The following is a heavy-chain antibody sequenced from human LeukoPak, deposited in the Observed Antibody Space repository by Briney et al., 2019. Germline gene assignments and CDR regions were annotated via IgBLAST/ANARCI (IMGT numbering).Heavy chain of an antibody. V-gene: IGHV1-2*02. CDR2: IHPNSGGI. CDR3: GRKSANRKTSEFDY. J-gene: IGHJ4*02. D-gene: IGHD1-14*01. CDR1: GYTFTDYY. Sequence: ASVKLSCKASGYTFTDYYMNWVRQALGQGLEWMGWIHPNSGGIKYAQKFQGRVTMTRDTSISTAYMELSGLTSDDTAVYYCGRKSANRKTSEFDYWGQGTLVTVSS.